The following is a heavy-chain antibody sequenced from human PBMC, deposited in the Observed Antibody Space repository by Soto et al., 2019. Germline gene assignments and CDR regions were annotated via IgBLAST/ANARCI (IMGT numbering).Heavy chain of an antibody. CDR2: VNGGADTT. Sequence: PGGSLRLSYAASGFSFSSYEMHWVHQAPGKGLEWVSTVNGGADTTYYADSVKGRFTISRDNSKNTLYLQINSLRAEDTAVYYCAKAPYNSGWDYFFDYWGQGTLVTVSS. D-gene: IGHD6-19*01. CDR3: AKAPYNSGWDYFFDY. J-gene: IGHJ4*02. V-gene: IGHV3-23*01. CDR1: GFSFSSYE.